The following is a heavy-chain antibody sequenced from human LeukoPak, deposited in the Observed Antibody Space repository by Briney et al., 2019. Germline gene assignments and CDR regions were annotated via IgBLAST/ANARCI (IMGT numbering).Heavy chain of an antibody. D-gene: IGHD2-21*02. CDR2: ISGSGGST. Sequence: RGSLRLSCAASGFTFSSYSMSWVRQASGKGLEWVSAISGSGGSTYYADSVKGRFTISRDNSKNTLYLQMNSLRAEDTAVYYCAKSVTWRYYFDYWGQGTLVTVSS. CDR1: GFTFSSYS. CDR3: AKSVTWRYYFDY. V-gene: IGHV3-23*01. J-gene: IGHJ4*02.